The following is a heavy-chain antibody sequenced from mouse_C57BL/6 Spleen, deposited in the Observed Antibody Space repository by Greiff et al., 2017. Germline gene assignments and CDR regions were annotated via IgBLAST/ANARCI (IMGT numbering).Heavy chain of an antibody. J-gene: IGHJ2*01. Sequence: EVKLVESVAELVRPGASVKLSCTASGFNIKNTYMHWVKQRPEQGLEWIGRIDPANGNTKYAPKFQGKATITADTSSNTAYLQLSSLTSEDTAIYYCALDSSGYGRNYFDYWGQGTTLTVSS. CDR3: ALDSSGYGRNYFDY. CDR2: IDPANGNT. CDR1: GFNIKNTY. D-gene: IGHD3-2*02. V-gene: IGHV14-3*01.